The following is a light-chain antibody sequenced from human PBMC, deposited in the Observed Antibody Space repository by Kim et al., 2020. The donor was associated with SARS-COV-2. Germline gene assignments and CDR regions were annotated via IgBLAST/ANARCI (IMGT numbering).Light chain of an antibody. CDR2: DAS. V-gene: IGKV1-27*01. Sequence: SVGESIIIIWRRDNGNSNYVASYQQQKGKVATLLMYDASTLLSGVPSWFSGSGSGTEFSITISSLQPEEVATYYCRKYNSTPPFTFGGGTKVDIK. CDR1: NGNSNY. CDR3: RKYNSTPPFT. J-gene: IGKJ4*01.